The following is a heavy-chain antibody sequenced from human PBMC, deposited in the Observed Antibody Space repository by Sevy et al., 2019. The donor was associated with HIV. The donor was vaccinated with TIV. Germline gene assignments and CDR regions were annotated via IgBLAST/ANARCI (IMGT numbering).Heavy chain of an antibody. CDR1: GFTFSSYE. CDR2: ISSSGSTI. J-gene: IGHJ2*01. D-gene: IGHD2-15*01. Sequence: GGSLRLSCAASGFTFSSYEMNWVRQAPGKGLEWVSYISSSGSTIYYADSVKGRFTISRDNAKNSLYLQMNSLRAEDTAVYYCATTSVVTAWDWYFDLWGRGTLVTVSS. V-gene: IGHV3-48*03. CDR3: ATTSVVTAWDWYFDL.